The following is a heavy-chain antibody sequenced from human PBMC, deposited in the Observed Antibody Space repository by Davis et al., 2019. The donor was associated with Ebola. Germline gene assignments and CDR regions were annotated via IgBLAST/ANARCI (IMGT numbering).Heavy chain of an antibody. CDR1: AGSTSSSTYY. CDR2: LYYSGST. D-gene: IGHD3-16*02. V-gene: IGHV4-39*01. CDR3: ARLGGDYVWGSYRPSRGMDV. J-gene: IGHJ6*02. Sequence: MPSETLSLTCTVSAGSTSSSTYYWGWTRQPPGKGLEWIGCLYYSGSTYNTPSLKSRVTISVEPSKNQFSLKLSSVTAADTAVYYCARLGGDYVWGSYRPSRGMDVWGQGTTVTVSS.